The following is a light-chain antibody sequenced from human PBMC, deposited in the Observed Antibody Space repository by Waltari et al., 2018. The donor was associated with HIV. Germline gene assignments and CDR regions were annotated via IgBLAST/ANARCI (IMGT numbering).Light chain of an antibody. V-gene: IGLV4-69*02. CDR2: IYNDGSH. CDR3: QSWGAGIRV. CDR1: IRPKHYA. Sequence: QLVVTQSPSASASLGASVTLTCTLSIRPKHYAIAWHQQQPEKGPQFLMMIYNDGSHNKGAGIPDRFSGSSSGAERYLIISSLQSEDEGDYYCQSWGAGIRVFGGGTKLTVL. J-gene: IGLJ3*02.